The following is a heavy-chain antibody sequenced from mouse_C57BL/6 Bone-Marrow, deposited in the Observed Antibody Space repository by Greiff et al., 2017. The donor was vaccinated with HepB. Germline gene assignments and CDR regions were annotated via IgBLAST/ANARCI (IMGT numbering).Heavy chain of an antibody. CDR2: IDPSDSET. CDR1: GYTFTSYW. V-gene: IGHV1-52*01. D-gene: IGHD1-1*01. CDR3: AIRDYGSILDY. Sequence: QVQLQQPGAELVRPGSSVKLSCKASGYTFTSYWMHWVKQRPIQGLEWIGNIDPSDSETHYNQKFKDKATLTVDKSSSTAYMQLSSLTSEDSAVYYCAIRDYGSILDYWGQGTTLTVSS. J-gene: IGHJ2*01.